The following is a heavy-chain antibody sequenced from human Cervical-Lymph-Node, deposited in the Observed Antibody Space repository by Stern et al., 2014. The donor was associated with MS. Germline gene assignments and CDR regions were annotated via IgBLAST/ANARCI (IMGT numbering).Heavy chain of an antibody. CDR1: GFTFSSYW. D-gene: IGHD3-22*01. Sequence: EVQLVESGGGLVQPGGSLRLSCAASGFTFSSYWMHWVRQAPGKGLVWVSRITSDGSSTSYADSVKGRFTISRDNAKNTLYLQMNSLRAEDTAVYYCARDPTYYYDSSGRFDLWGRGTLVTVSS. CDR3: ARDPTYYYDSSGRFDL. J-gene: IGHJ2*01. CDR2: ITSDGSST. V-gene: IGHV3-74*01.